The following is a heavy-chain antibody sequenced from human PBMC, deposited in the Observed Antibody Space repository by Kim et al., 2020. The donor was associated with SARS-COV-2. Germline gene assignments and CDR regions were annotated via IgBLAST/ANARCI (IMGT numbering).Heavy chain of an antibody. CDR1: GFTFDDYA. V-gene: IGHV3-9*01. D-gene: IGHD3-10*01. CDR2: ISWNSGSI. CDR3: AKTAGTMVRGVLYYFDY. J-gene: IGHJ4*02. Sequence: GGSLRLSCAASGFTFDDYAMHWVRQAPGKGLEWVSGISWNSGSIGYADSVKGRFTIPRDNAKNSLYLQMNSLRAEDTALYYCAKTAGTMVRGVLYYFDYWGQGTLVTVSS.